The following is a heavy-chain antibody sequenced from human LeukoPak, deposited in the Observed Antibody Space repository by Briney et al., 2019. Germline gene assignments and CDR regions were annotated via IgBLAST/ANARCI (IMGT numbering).Heavy chain of an antibody. Sequence: GGSLRLSCAASGFTFSSYWMSWVRQAPGKGLEWVANIKQDGSEKYYVGSVKGRFTISRDNAKNSLYLQMNSLRAEDTAVYYCARLSIVVMTAPAIWGQGTMVTVSS. CDR1: GFTFSSYW. J-gene: IGHJ3*02. V-gene: IGHV3-7*01. CDR3: ARLSIVVMTAPAI. CDR2: IKQDGSEK. D-gene: IGHD2-21*02.